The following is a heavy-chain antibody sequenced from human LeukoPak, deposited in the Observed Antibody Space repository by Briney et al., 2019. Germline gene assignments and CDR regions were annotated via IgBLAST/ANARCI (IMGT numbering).Heavy chain of an antibody. V-gene: IGHV1-2*02. J-gene: IGHJ4*02. CDR3: AREDPIVGASFDC. CDR2: INPNSGGT. CDR1: GYTFTGYY. Sequence: ASVKVSCKASGYTFTGYYMHWVRQAPGQGLEWMGWINPNSGGTNYAQKFQGRVTMTRDTSISTAYMELSRLRSDDTAVYYCAREDPIVGASFDCWGQGTLVTVSS. D-gene: IGHD1-26*01.